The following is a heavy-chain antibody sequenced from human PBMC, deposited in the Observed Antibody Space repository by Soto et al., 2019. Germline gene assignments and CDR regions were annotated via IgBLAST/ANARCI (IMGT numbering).Heavy chain of an antibody. D-gene: IGHD5-18*01. V-gene: IGHV4-34*01. CDR3: ESDWKESEGYSYGFDY. CDR2: INHSGST. CDR1: GGSFSGYY. J-gene: IGHJ4*02. Sequence: SETLSLTCAVYGGSFSGYYWSWIRQPPGKGLEWIGEINHSGSTNYNPSLKSRVTISVDTSKNQFSLNLSSVTAADTAVYYCESDWKESEGYSYGFDYWGQGTLVTVSS.